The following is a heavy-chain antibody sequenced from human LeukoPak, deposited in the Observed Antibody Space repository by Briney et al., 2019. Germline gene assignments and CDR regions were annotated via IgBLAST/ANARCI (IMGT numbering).Heavy chain of an antibody. V-gene: IGHV4-39*01. Sequence: SETLSLTCTVSRGSVNSTIYYWGWIRQPPGKGLEGIVSIYHTGSTYYSPSLKSRVAMSVYTSKTQFSLRLSSVTAADTAVYYCARHTPPNSEYFDYYYGMDVWGQGTTVTVSS. J-gene: IGHJ6*02. CDR3: ARHTPPNSEYFDYYYGMDV. CDR2: IYHTGST. D-gene: IGHD2/OR15-2a*01. CDR1: RGSVNSTIYY.